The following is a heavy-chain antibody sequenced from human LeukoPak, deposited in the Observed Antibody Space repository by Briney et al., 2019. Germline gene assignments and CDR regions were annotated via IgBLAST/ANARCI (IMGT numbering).Heavy chain of an antibody. V-gene: IGHV3-11*05. D-gene: IGHD5-18*01. CDR1: GFTFSDYY. Sequence: GGSLRLSCAASGFTFSDYYMSWIRQAPGKGLEWVSYISDSGSYTNYADSVKGRFTISRDNAKNSLYLQMNSLRADDSAVYYCARGAGYGYREPLWGQGTLVTVSS. J-gene: IGHJ4*02. CDR3: ARGAGYGYREPL. CDR2: ISDSGSYT.